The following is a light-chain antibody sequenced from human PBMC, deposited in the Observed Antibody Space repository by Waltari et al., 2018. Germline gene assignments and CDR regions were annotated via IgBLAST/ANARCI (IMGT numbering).Light chain of an antibody. CDR2: WAS. Sequence: DIVMTQSPDSLAVSLGERATINCKSSQSILYSSNNKNYLAWYQQRPGQPPNLLIYWASTRESGVPYRFSGSGSGTDFTLTISSLQAEDVAVYYCQQYYNTPQTFGQGTKVEIK. V-gene: IGKV4-1*01. J-gene: IGKJ1*01. CDR1: QSILYSSNNKNY. CDR3: QQYYNTPQT.